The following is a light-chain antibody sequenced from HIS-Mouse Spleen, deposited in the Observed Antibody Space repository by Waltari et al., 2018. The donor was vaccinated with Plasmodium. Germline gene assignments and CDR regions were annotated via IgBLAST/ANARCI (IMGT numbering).Light chain of an antibody. CDR2: ELS. CDR3: SSYAGSNNFVV. J-gene: IGLJ2*01. Sequence: QSALTPPPSASGSPGQSVTISCTGTSSDVAGHNYVSWYQQHPGKAPKLMIYELSKRPSGVPDRFSGSKSGNTASLTVSGLQAEDEADYYCSSYAGSNNFVVFGGGTKLTVL. CDR1: SSDVAGHNY. V-gene: IGLV2-8*01.